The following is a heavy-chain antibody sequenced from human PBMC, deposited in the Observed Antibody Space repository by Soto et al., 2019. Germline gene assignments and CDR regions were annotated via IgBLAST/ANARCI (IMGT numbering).Heavy chain of an antibody. CDR3: VQRLLSYRYVYYYYGMDV. J-gene: IGHJ6*02. CDR1: GLTFSSYG. CDR2: ISYDGSNK. Sequence: QVQLVESGGGVVQPGRSLRLSCAASGLTFSSYGMHWVRQAPGKGLEWVAVISYDGSNKYYADSVKGRFTISRDNSNTALYLQMNSRGDEDSAVYDCVQRLLSYRYVYYYYGMDVWGPGTTVTVS. D-gene: IGHD6-25*01. V-gene: IGHV3-30*03.